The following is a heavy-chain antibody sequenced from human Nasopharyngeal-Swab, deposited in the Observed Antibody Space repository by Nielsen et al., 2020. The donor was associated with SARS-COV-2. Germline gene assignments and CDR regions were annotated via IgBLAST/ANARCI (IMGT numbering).Heavy chain of an antibody. Sequence: SVQVSSNSSSDPFTNSSTSWLRQAPGHGLQWMVWTVPPLGLPNYSQKFRGRLTISADRSTTTSYLELSSLRFEDTAIYYCAREGEYGAYDAPDYWGQGALVTVSS. CDR3: AREGEYGAYDAPDY. V-gene: IGHV1-69*10. CDR2: TVPPLGLP. CDR1: SDPFTNSS. D-gene: IGHD5-12*01. J-gene: IGHJ4*02.